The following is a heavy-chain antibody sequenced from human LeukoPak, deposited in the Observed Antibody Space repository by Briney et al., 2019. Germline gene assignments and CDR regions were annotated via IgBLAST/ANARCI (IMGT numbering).Heavy chain of an antibody. Sequence: SETLSLTCTVSGGSISSYYWSWIRQPAGKGLEWIGRTYTSGSTNYNPSLKSRVTMSVDTSKNQFSLKLSSVTAADTAVYYCARDLVLMVYHAPLSWANWFDPWGQGTLVTVSS. D-gene: IGHD2-8*01. CDR3: ARDLVLMVYHAPLSWANWFDP. J-gene: IGHJ5*02. V-gene: IGHV4-4*07. CDR2: TYTSGST. CDR1: GGSISSYY.